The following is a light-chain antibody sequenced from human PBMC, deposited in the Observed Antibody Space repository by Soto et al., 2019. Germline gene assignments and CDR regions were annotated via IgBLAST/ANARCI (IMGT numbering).Light chain of an antibody. V-gene: IGKV3-11*01. J-gene: IGKJ4*01. CDR3: QQRTDWRLT. CDR2: DAS. CDR1: QNVYFY. Sequence: EIVLTQSPATLSLSPGERATVSCRASQNVYFYRAWYQQKPGQAPRLLNYDASNRATGIPTRFSGSGSGTAFTLTISSLEPEDFSVYYCQQRTDWRLTFGGGTKVEVK.